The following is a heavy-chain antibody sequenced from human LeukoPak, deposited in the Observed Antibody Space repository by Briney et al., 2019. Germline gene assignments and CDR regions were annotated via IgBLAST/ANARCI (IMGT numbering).Heavy chain of an antibody. V-gene: IGHV4-59*01. Sequence: NPPETLSLTCTVSGGSISTYYWTWIRQPPGKGLEWIGYVYYTGSTNYNASLKSRVTISVDTSKNQFSLKLSSVTAADTAVYYCAREYSSGRAWYDPWGQGTLVTVSS. CDR3: AREYSSGRAWYDP. J-gene: IGHJ5*02. D-gene: IGHD3-22*01. CDR2: VYYTGST. CDR1: GGSISTYY.